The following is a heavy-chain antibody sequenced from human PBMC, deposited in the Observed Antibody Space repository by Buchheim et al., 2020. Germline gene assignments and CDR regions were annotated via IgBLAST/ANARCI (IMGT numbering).Heavy chain of an antibody. D-gene: IGHD2-2*01. J-gene: IGHJ4*02. V-gene: IGHV4-34*01. CDR1: GGSFSGYY. CDR2: ISHSGST. Sequence: QVQLQQWGAGLLKPSETLSLTCAVYGGSFSGYYWSWIRQPPGKGLEWIGEISHSGSTNYNPSLKSRVTITLSKYKNHFSLKLSSVTAPDTAVYDCARRQCPKPFDYWGQGTL. CDR3: ARRQCPKPFDY.